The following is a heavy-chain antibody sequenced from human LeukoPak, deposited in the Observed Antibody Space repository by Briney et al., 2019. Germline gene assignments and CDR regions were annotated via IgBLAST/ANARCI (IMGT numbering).Heavy chain of an antibody. Sequence: ASVKVSCKASGYTFTSYGISWVRQAPGQGLEWMGWISAYNGNTNYAQKLQGRVTMTTDTSTSTAYMELGSLRSDDTAVYYCARMDLPEWLLYLFDPWGQGTLVTVSS. CDR3: ARMDLPEWLLYLFDP. J-gene: IGHJ5*02. D-gene: IGHD3-3*01. V-gene: IGHV1-18*01. CDR1: GYTFTSYG. CDR2: ISAYNGNT.